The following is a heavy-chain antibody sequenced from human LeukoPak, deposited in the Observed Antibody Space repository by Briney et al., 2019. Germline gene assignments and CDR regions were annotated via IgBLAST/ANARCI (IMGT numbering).Heavy chain of an antibody. V-gene: IGHV1-24*01. CDR1: GYTLTELS. Sequence: EASVTVSCKVSGYTLTELSMHWVRQAPGKGLEWMGGFDPEDGETIYAQKFQGRVTMTEDTSTDTAYMELSSLRSEDTAVYYCAVRGPSDLVGATDAFDIWGQGTMVTVSS. J-gene: IGHJ3*02. D-gene: IGHD1-26*01. CDR3: AVRGPSDLVGATDAFDI. CDR2: FDPEDGET.